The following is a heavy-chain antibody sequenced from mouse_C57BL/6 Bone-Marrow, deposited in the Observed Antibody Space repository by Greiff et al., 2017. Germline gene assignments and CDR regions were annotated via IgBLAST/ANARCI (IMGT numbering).Heavy chain of an antibody. V-gene: IGHV5-9-1*02. CDR3: TRDSSGYRLAY. CDR1: GFTFSSYA. Sequence: EVKLVESGEGLVKPGGSLKLSCAASGFTFSSYAMSWVRQTPEKRLEWVAYISSGGDYIYYADTVKGRFTISRDHARNTLYLQMSSLKSEDTAMYYCTRDSSGYRLAYWGQGTLVTVSA. CDR2: ISSGGDYI. D-gene: IGHD3-2*02. J-gene: IGHJ3*01.